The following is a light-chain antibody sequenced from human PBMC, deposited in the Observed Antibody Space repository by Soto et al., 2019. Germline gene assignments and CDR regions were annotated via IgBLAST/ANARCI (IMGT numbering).Light chain of an antibody. J-gene: IGLJ3*02. Sequence: QSALTQPASVSGSPGQSITISCTGTSSDIESYDFVSWYQKHPGKAPKLIIYGVINRPSGVSNRFSGSKSGSTASLTISGLQAEDEADYYCSSFTSSSTLRVFGGGTKLTVL. CDR2: GVI. CDR1: SSDIESYDF. V-gene: IGLV2-14*01. CDR3: SSFTSSSTLRV.